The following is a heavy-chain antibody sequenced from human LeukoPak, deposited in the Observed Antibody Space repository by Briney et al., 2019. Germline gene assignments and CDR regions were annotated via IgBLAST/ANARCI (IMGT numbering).Heavy chain of an antibody. J-gene: IGHJ5*02. CDR3: ARWRSDTAMVNSNWFDP. V-gene: IGHV4-59*08. Sequence: SETLSLTCTVSGGSISSYYWSWIRQPPGKGLEWIGYIYYSGSTNYNPSLKSRVTISVDTSKNQFSPKLSSVTAADTAVYYCARWRSDTAMVNSNWFDPWGQGTLVTASS. CDR2: IYYSGST. CDR1: GGSISSYY. D-gene: IGHD5-18*01.